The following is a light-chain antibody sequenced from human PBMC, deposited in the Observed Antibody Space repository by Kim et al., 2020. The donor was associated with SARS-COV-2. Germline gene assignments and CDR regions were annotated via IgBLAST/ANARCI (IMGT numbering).Light chain of an antibody. CDR2: GAS. CDR3: QQYDTLPLT. V-gene: IGKV3-20*01. CDR1: QSFSNRF. Sequence: SPGERATLSCRASQSFSNRFLAWYQQKPGQAPRLLIYGASSRATGIPDRFSGSGSGTDFTLTISRLEPEDFALYYCQQYDTLPLTFGGGTKVDIK. J-gene: IGKJ4*01.